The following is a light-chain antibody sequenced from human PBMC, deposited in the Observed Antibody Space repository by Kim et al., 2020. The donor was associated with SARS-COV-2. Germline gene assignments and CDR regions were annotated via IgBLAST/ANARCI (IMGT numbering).Light chain of an antibody. CDR1: KLGDKY. Sequence: LTQPPSVSVSPGQTASITCSGDKLGDKYACWYQQKPGQSPVLVIYQDSKRPSGIPERFSGSNSGNTATLTISGTQAMDEADYYCQAWDSSTVVFGGGTQLTVL. J-gene: IGLJ2*01. V-gene: IGLV3-1*01. CDR2: QDS. CDR3: QAWDSSTVV.